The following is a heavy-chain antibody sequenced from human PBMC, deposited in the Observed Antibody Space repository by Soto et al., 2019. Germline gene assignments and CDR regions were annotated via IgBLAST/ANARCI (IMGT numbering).Heavy chain of an antibody. D-gene: IGHD6-13*01. V-gene: IGHV4-39*01. J-gene: IGHJ4*02. CDR3: ARGGAAAGAY. Sequence: QLQLQESGPGLVQPSETLSLTCTVSGGSISTGNYYWGWIRQSPGKGLEWIGNIYYSGNTFYNPFLKSRVTISIDASKHQFSPNLSYVTAADTAVYYCARGGAAAGAYWGQGTLVTVSS. CDR2: IYYSGNT. CDR1: GGSISTGNYY.